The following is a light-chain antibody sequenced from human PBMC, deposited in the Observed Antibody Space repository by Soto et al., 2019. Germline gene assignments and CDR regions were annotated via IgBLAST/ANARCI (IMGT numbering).Light chain of an antibody. CDR1: QYIASSY. CDR2: GAS. V-gene: IGKV3-20*01. J-gene: IGKJ2*01. Sequence: EIVLTQSPGTLSLSPGEGSTLSCSSSQYIASSYLAWYQQRRGQAPRLLIYGASSRATGIPDRFSGRGSGTDFTLTISRLEPEDFAVYYCQQYGGSPYTFGLGTKVDIK. CDR3: QQYGGSPYT.